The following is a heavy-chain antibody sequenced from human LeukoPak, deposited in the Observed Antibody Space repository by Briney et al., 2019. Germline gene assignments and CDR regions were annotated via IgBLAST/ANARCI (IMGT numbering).Heavy chain of an antibody. J-gene: IGHJ4*02. V-gene: IGHV3-30*02. Sequence: GGSLRLSCAASGFTFSDYYMSWIRQAPGKGLEWVAFIRYDGSNKYYADSVKGRFTISRDNSKNTLYLQMNSLRAEDTAVYYCAKDSAPSSSWDIIDYWGQGTLVTVSS. CDR1: GFTFSDYY. CDR2: IRYDGSNK. D-gene: IGHD6-13*01. CDR3: AKDSAPSSSWDIIDY.